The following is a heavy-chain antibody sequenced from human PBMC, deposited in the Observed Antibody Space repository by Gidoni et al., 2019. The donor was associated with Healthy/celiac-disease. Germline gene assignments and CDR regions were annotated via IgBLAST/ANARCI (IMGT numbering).Heavy chain of an antibody. CDR2: INPSGGST. V-gene: IGHV1-46*03. D-gene: IGHD3-22*01. J-gene: IGHJ6*03. Sequence: QVQLVQSGAEVKKPGASVKVSCKASGYTFTSSYMHWVRQAPGQGLEWMGIINPSGGSTSYAQKFQGRVTMTRDTSTSTVYMELSSLRSEDTAVYYCARARGERGYDSSGDPPDYYYMDVWGKGTTVTVSS. CDR1: GYTFTSSY. CDR3: ARARGERGYDSSGDPPDYYYMDV.